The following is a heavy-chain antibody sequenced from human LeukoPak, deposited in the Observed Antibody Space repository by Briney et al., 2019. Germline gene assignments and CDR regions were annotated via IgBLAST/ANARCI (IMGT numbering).Heavy chain of an antibody. CDR3: AASTVTPTSGWFDP. J-gene: IGHJ5*02. D-gene: IGHD4-17*01. Sequence: SETLSLTCTVSGGSISSYYWSWIRQPPGNGLEWIGYIYYSGSTNYNPSLKSRVTISVDTSKNQFSLKLSSVTAADTAVYYCAASTVTPTSGWFDPWGQGTLVTVSS. CDR1: GGSISSYY. V-gene: IGHV4-59*01. CDR2: IYYSGST.